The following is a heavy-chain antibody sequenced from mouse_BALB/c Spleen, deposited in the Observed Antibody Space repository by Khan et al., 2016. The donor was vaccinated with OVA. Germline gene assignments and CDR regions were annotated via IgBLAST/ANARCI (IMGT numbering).Heavy chain of an antibody. CDR3: ASGGYWYFDV. J-gene: IGHJ1*01. Sequence: QVQLKQSGPELKKPGETVKISCKASGYTFTNYGMNWVKQAPGKGLKWMGWINTYTGDPTYADDFKGRFAFSLETSSSTAYLQINNLKNEDTATNFCASGGYWYFDVWGAGTTVTVSS. CDR1: GYTFTNYG. V-gene: IGHV9-3-1*01. CDR2: INTYTGDP. D-gene: IGHD1-1*02.